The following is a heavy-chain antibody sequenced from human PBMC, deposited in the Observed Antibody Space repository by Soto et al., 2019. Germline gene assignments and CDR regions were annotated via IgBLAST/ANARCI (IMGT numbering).Heavy chain of an antibody. J-gene: IGHJ4*02. CDR1: GLTISSASYY. CDR2: IYYNGST. Sequence: QVLLQESGPGLMKPSQTLSLTCTVSGLTISSASYYWSWIRQHPGKGLEWVGNIYYNGSTYYSPSLTSRVTLLVDTSKNQFSQRLASVTAADTSVYYCARYRISGSWSKFDYWGQGTLVTVSS. D-gene: IGHD6-13*01. V-gene: IGHV4-31*03. CDR3: ARYRISGSWSKFDY.